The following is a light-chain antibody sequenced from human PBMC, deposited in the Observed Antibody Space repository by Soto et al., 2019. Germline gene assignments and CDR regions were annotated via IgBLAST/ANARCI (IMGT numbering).Light chain of an antibody. CDR2: AAS. CDR3: QQFKSYPIT. J-gene: IGKJ5*01. CDR1: QGISSY. Sequence: AIRMTQSPSSLSASTGDRVTITCRASQGISSYLAWYQQKPGKAPKLLIYAASTLQNGVPSTFSGSGSGTEFTLTISSLQPEDFGTYYCQQFKSYPITFGQGTRLEI. V-gene: IGKV1-8*01.